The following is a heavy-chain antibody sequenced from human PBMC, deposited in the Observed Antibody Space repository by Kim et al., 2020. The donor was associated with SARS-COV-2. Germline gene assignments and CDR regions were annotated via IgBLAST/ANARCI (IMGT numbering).Heavy chain of an antibody. CDR2: IDHVGST. Sequence: SETLSLTCAAYVGSFSGYYWSWIRQPPGKGLEYIGVIDHVGSTNFNPSLESRVTISVDTSKNQFSLSLISVTAADTAVYYCARGLKAGGFFRYFDIWGRGTLVTVSS. CDR1: VGSFSGYY. D-gene: IGHD6-13*01. CDR3: ARGLKAGGFFRYFDI. V-gene: IGHV4-34*01. J-gene: IGHJ2*01.